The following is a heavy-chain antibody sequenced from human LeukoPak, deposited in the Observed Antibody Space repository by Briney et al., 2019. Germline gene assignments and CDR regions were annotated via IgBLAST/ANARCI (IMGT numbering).Heavy chain of an antibody. CDR3: ARGSRRWYSSSWYYYGMDV. V-gene: IGHV1-18*01. J-gene: IGHJ6*02. CDR2: ISAYNGNT. D-gene: IGHD6-13*01. CDR1: GYTFTSYV. Sequence: ASVKVSCKASGYTFTSYVISWVRQAPGQGLERMGWISAYNGNTNYAQKLQGRVTMTTDTSTSTAYMELRSLRSDDTAVYYCARGSRRWYSSSWYYYGMDVWGQGTTVTVSS.